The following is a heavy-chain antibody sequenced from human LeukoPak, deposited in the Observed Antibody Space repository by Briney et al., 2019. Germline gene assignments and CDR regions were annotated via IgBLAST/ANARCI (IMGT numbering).Heavy chain of an antibody. D-gene: IGHD2-2*01. J-gene: IGHJ4*02. Sequence: ASVKVSCKASGYTFTGYYMHWVRQAPGQGLEWMGWINPNSGGTNYAQKFQGRVTMTRDTSISTAYMELSRLRSDDTAVYYCARDFESRYCSSTSCPVGLDYWGQGTLVTVSS. CDR3: ARDFESRYCSSTSCPVGLDY. CDR2: INPNSGGT. CDR1: GYTFTGYY. V-gene: IGHV1-2*02.